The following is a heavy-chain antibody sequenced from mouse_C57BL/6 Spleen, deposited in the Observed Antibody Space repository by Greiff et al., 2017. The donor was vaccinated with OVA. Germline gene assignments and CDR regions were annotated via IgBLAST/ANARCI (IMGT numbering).Heavy chain of an antibody. J-gene: IGHJ2*01. CDR2: ISDGGSYT. CDR3: ARDGDWDEGFDY. CDR1: GFTFSSYA. Sequence: EVQLVESGGGLVKPGGSLKLSCAASGFTFSSYAMSWVRQTPEKRLEWVATISDGGSYTYYPDNVKGRFTISRDNAKNNRYLQMSHLKTEDTAMYYCARDGDWDEGFDYWGQGTTLTVSS. D-gene: IGHD4-1*01. V-gene: IGHV5-4*01.